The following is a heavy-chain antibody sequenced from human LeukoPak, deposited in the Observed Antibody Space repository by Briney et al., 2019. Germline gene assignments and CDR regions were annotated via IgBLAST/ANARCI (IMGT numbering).Heavy chain of an antibody. CDR2: IGTTGDT. V-gene: IGHV3-13*04. D-gene: IGHD2-15*01. J-gene: IGHJ2*01. CDR1: GFTFSEYD. Sequence: GGSLRLSCAASGFTFSEYDMHWVRQAAGKGLEWVSAIGTTGDTFYPDSVKGRFTISRDNAKNSLYLQMNSLRDGDTAVYYCARARWFDVCGRGTLVIVSS. CDR3: ARARWFDV.